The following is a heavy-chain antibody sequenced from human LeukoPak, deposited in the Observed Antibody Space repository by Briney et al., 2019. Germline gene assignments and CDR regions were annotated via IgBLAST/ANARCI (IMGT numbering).Heavy chain of an antibody. D-gene: IGHD3-3*01. J-gene: IGHJ4*02. CDR2: IYYSGNT. V-gene: IGHV4-38-2*02. Sequence: SETLSLTCTVSGYSISTGYYWGWIRRPPGKGLEWVGSIYYSGNTYYNPPLKSRVTISVDTSKNQFSLKLTSVTAADTAVYYCARQTGVGLFILPGGQGTLVTVSS. CDR1: GYSISTGYY. CDR3: ARQTGVGLFILP.